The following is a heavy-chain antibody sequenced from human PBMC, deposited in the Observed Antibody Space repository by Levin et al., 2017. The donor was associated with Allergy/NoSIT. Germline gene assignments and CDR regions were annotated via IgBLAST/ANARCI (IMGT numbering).Heavy chain of an antibody. CDR2: ITNSGRT. J-gene: IGHJ4*02. Sequence: GGSLRLSCAASGFTFSNYAMSWVRQAPGKGLEWVSAITNSGRTYYADSVKGRFTVSRDNSKNMLYLQMNSLRADDTAVYYCVKEMTTVILVFDYWGQGTLVTVSS. D-gene: IGHD4-17*01. V-gene: IGHV3-23*01. CDR1: GFTFSNYA. CDR3: VKEMTTVILVFDY.